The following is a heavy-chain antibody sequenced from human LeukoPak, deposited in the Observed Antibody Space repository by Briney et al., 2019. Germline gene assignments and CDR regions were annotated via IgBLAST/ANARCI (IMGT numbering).Heavy chain of an antibody. V-gene: IGHV3-48*04. D-gene: IGHD3-10*02. Sequence: GGSLRLSCVASGFTFNTYGMHWVRQAPGKGLEWVSYISSSGSTIYYADSVKGRFTISRDNAKNSLYLQMNSLRAEDTAVYYCAELGITMIGGVWGKGTTVTISS. CDR2: ISSSGSTI. J-gene: IGHJ6*04. CDR1: GFTFNTYG. CDR3: AELGITMIGGV.